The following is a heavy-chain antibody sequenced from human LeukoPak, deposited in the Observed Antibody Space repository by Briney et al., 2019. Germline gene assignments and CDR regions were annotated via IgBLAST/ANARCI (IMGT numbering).Heavy chain of an antibody. D-gene: IGHD2-2*01. CDR3: ARHAYCSSTSCPYWYFDL. CDR1: GGSISSYY. J-gene: IGHJ2*01. V-gene: IGHV4-4*09. CDR2: IYTSGST. Sequence: SETLSLTCTVSGGSISSYYWSWIRQPPGKGLEWIGYIYTSGSTNYNPSLKSRVTLSVDTSKNQFSLKLSSVTAADTAVYYCARHAYCSSTSCPYWYFDLWGRGTPVTVSS.